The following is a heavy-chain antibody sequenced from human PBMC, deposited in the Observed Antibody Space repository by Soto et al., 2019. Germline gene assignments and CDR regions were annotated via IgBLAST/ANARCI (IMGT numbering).Heavy chain of an antibody. CDR2: ITGSSGST. V-gene: IGHV3-23*01. D-gene: IGHD2-2*01. Sequence: EVQLLESGGGLVQPGGSLRLSCAASGFTFSSYAMSWVRQAPGKGLEWVSAITGSSGSTYYADSVKGRFTISRDNSKNTLYLQMNSLRAEDTAIYYCAKSRLLVPAANWFDPWGQGTLVTVSS. J-gene: IGHJ5*02. CDR1: GFTFSSYA. CDR3: AKSRLLVPAANWFDP.